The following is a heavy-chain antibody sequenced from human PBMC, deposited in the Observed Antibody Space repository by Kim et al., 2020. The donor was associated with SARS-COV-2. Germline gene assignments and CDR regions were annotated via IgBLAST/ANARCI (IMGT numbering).Heavy chain of an antibody. CDR1: GGTFSSYA. D-gene: IGHD3-10*01. V-gene: IGHV1-69*13. Sequence: SVKVSCKASGGTFSSYAISWVRQAPGQGLEWMGGIIPIFGTANYAQKFQGRVTITADESTSTAYMELSSLRSEDTAVYYCASTRASVPAYYGSADYWGQGTLVTVSS. J-gene: IGHJ4*02. CDR2: IIPIFGTA. CDR3: ASTRASVPAYYGSADY.